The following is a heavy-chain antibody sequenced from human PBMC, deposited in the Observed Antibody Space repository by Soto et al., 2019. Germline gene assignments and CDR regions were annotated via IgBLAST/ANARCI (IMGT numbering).Heavy chain of an antibody. J-gene: IGHJ4*02. CDR3: ARFRDHYGSGSRGFFDY. CDR1: GFNFSSYG. V-gene: IGHV3-33*08. Sequence: QVQLVEAGGGVVQPGRSLRISCAASGFNFSSYGMHWVRQAPGKGLEWVTVIWNDGSNKYYADSVKGRFTVSRDNSKNTLYLQMDSLRAEDTGLYYCARFRDHYGSGSRGFFDYWGQGTRVPVSS. D-gene: IGHD3-10*01. CDR2: IWNDGSNK.